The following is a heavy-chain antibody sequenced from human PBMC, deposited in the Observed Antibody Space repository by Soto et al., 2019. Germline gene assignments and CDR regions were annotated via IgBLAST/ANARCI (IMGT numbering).Heavy chain of an antibody. Sequence: EVQLLESGGGLVQPGGSLRLSCAASGFTFSSHAMSWVRQAPGKGLEWVSVISGNAGRIYYADSVRGRFTISRDNSKNTLYIHMNSRTAEDTAIYYFAKEVGIGGNDLRGDFDYWGQGTLVTVS. CDR3: AKEVGIGGNDLRGDFDY. CDR2: ISGNAGRI. D-gene: IGHD6-13*01. CDR1: GFTFSSHA. V-gene: IGHV3-23*01. J-gene: IGHJ4*02.